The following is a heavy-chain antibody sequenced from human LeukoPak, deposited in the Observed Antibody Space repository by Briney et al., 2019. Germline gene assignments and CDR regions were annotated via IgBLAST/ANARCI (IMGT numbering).Heavy chain of an antibody. CDR2: INHSGST. V-gene: IGHV4-34*01. Sequence: SSETLSLTCAVYGGSFSGYYWSWIRQPPGKGLEWIGGINHSGSTNYNPSLKSRVTISVDTSKNQFSLKLSSVTAADTAVYYCARDLYRDIVVVVAANPDWFDPWGQGTLVTVSS. J-gene: IGHJ5*02. CDR3: ARDLYRDIVVVVAANPDWFDP. D-gene: IGHD2-15*01. CDR1: GGSFSGYY.